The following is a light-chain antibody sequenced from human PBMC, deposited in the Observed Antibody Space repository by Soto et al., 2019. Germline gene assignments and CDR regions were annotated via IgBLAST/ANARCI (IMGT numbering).Light chain of an antibody. CDR3: CSHAGDHVV. V-gene: IGLV2-23*01. CDR2: EGG. J-gene: IGLJ2*01. Sequence: QSALTQPASVSGSPGQSITISCTGTTSDIGSYKFVTWYQQHPGKAPKLMIYEGGRRPSGVSDRFSASKSGKTASLTISGLKAEDEAAYYCCSHAGDHVVFGGGTKLTVL. CDR1: TSDIGSYKF.